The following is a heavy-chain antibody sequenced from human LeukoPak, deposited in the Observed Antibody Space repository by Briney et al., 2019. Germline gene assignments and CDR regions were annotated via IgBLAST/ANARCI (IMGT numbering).Heavy chain of an antibody. CDR1: GFTFSSYG. V-gene: IGHV3-30*03. D-gene: IGHD1-26*01. J-gene: IGHJ4*02. CDR3: ASGMRVGPNV. CDR2: ISYDGSNK. Sequence: GGSLRLSCAASGFTFSSYGMHWVRQAPGKGLEWVAVISYDGSNKYYADSVKGRFTISRDNSKNTLYLQMNSLRAEDTAVYYCASGMRVGPNVWGQGTRVTVSS.